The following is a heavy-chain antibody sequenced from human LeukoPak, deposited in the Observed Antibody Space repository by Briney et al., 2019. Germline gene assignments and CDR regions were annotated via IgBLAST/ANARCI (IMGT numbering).Heavy chain of an antibody. D-gene: IGHD3-16*01. CDR3: ARAGGRRGEDAFDI. Sequence: PSETLSLTCTVSGGSISSGSYYWSWIRQPAGKGLEWIGRIYTSGSTNYNPSLKSRVTISVDKSKNQFSLKLSSVTAADTAVYYCARAGGRRGEDAFDIWGQGTMVTVSS. J-gene: IGHJ3*02. V-gene: IGHV4-61*02. CDR1: GGSISSGSYY. CDR2: IYTSGST.